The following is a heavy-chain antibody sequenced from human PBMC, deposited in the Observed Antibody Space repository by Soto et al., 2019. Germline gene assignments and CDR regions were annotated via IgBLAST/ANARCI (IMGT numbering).Heavy chain of an antibody. Sequence: EVQLVESGGGLVQPGGSLRLSCAASGFTFSSYYLSWVRLAPGKGLEWVAIINEDGITKYTVDSVKGRFTISRDNAQNSLYLQMNSLRAEDTAVYYCVRAQGFFMNYWGQGTLVTVSS. D-gene: IGHD3-3*01. J-gene: IGHJ4*02. CDR1: GFTFSSYY. V-gene: IGHV3-7*04. CDR2: INEDGITK. CDR3: VRAQGFFMNY.